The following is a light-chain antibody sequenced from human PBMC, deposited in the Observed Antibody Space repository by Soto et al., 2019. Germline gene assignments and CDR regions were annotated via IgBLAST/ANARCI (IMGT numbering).Light chain of an antibody. V-gene: IGKV1-5*01. Sequence: DIQMSQSPSTLSASVGDRVTITCRASQSISSWLAWYQQKPGKAPKRLIYDASSWESGVPSRFSGSGSGTEFTLTIGGLQPDDFATYFCQQFNSYPITFGQGTRLEIK. CDR2: DAS. J-gene: IGKJ5*01. CDR1: QSISSW. CDR3: QQFNSYPIT.